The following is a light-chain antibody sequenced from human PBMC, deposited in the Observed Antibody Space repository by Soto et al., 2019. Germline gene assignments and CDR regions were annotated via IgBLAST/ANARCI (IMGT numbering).Light chain of an antibody. Sequence: QSALAQPASVSGSPGQSITISCTGTSSDVGGYNYVSWYQHHPGKAPKLMIYDVSDRPSGISNRFSASKSGNTASLTISGLQAEDEADYYCSSSTSSRPLEGVFGIGTKVTFL. V-gene: IGLV2-14*03. CDR1: SSDVGGYNY. CDR3: SSSTSSRPLEGV. CDR2: DVS. J-gene: IGLJ1*01.